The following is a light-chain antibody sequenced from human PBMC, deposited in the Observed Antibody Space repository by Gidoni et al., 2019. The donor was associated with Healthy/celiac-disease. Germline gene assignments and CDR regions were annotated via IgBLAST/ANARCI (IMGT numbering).Light chain of an antibody. Sequence: DIEMTQSPSSLSASVGDRVTITCRASQGIRNDLGWFQPKPGKAPKRLISAASRLESGVPSRFAGSGSGTEFTLTISSLQHEDFASYYCLQHNSYPRTFGHGTKVEIK. J-gene: IGKJ1*01. V-gene: IGKV1-17*01. CDR1: QGIRND. CDR2: AAS. CDR3: LQHNSYPRT.